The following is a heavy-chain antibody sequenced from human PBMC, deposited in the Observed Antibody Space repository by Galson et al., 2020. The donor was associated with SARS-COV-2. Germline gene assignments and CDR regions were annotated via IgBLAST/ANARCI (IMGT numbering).Heavy chain of an antibody. CDR1: GFTFSSYA. CDR3: AREPPWGDCSGGSCYVDY. CDR2: ISYDGSNK. V-gene: IGHV3-30*04. J-gene: IGHJ4*02. Sequence: GESLKISCAASGFTFSSYAMHWVRQAPGKGLEWVAVISYDGSNKYYADSVKGRFTISRDNSKNTLYLQMNSLRAEDTAVYYCAREPPWGDCSGGSCYVDYWGQGTLVIVSS. D-gene: IGHD2-15*01.